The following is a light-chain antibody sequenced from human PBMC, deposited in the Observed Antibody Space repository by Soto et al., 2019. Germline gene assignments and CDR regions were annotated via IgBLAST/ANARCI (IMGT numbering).Light chain of an antibody. V-gene: IGKV1-5*03. J-gene: IGKJ5*01. CDR2: KAS. CDR1: QSISSW. CDR3: QQSYSTPPT. Sequence: DIHMTQSPSTLSASVGDRVTITCRASQSISSWLAWYQQKPGKAPKLLIYKASSLESGVPSRFSGSGSGTEFTLTISSLQPADFATYYCQQSYSTPPTFGQGTRLEIK.